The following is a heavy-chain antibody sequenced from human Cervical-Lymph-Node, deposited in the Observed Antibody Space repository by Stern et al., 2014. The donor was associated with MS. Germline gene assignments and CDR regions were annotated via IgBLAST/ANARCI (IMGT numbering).Heavy chain of an antibody. J-gene: IGHJ4*02. V-gene: IGHV3-33*01. D-gene: IGHD3-22*01. CDR1: GSSLSNYG. CDR3: ARDFGNHYDSALGPD. Sequence: QVQLVESGGGVVQPGHSLRLSCAASGSSLSNYGMHWVRQPPGKGLEWVAVVFFDGNTKYYADSVQGRFSISRDNSKNTLYLQMNSLRAEDTALYFCARDFGNHYDSALGPDWGQGTLVIVSS. CDR2: VFFDGNTK.